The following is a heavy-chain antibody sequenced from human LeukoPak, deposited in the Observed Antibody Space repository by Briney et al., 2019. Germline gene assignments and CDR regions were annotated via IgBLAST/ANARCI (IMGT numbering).Heavy chain of an antibody. V-gene: IGHV1-69*01. Sequence: ASVKVSCKASGGTFSSYAISWVRQAPGQGLEWMGGIIPIFGTANYAQKFQGRVTITADESTSTAYMELSSLRSEDTAVYYCARDYAGATTGYLDYWGQGTLVTVSS. D-gene: IGHD1-26*01. CDR2: IIPIFGTA. J-gene: IGHJ4*02. CDR1: GGTFSSYA. CDR3: ARDYAGATTGYLDY.